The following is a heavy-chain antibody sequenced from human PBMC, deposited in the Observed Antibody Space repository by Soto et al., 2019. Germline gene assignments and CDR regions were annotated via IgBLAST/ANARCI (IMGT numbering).Heavy chain of an antibody. J-gene: IGHJ4*02. D-gene: IGHD1-26*01. V-gene: IGHV3-30*18. CDR3: AKDHSASYRYFDY. CDR2: ISYDGSNK. Sequence: QVQLVESGGGVVQPGRSLRLSCAASGFTFSNFGMHWVRQAPGKGLEWAALISYDGSNKYYADSVKGRFTISRDNSKNTLYLQMDGLRAEDTAVYYCAKDHSASYRYFDYWRQGSLVTVSS. CDR1: GFTFSNFG.